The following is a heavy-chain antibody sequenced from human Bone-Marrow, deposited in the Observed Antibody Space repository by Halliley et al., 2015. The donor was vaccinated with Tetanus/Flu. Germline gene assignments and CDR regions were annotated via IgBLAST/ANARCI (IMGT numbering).Heavy chain of an antibody. Sequence: NIKPDGSQKFYVDSVKGRFTISRDNAQNPVYLQMTTLRVEDAAVYYCARDTRGDSSYWAQGTVVTLSS. D-gene: IGHD3-22*01. CDR2: IKPDGSQK. CDR3: ARDTRGDSSY. J-gene: IGHJ4*02. V-gene: IGHV3-7*03.